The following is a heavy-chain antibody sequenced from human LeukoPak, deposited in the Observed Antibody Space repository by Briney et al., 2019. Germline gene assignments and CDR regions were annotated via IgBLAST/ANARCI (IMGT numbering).Heavy chain of an antibody. Sequence: SETLSLTCTVSGGSISSSSYYWGWTRQPPGKGLEWIGYIYYSGRTYYNPSLKSRVTISVDTSKNQFSLKLSSVTAADTAVYYCARRRGYCSGGSCYSHYYYYYMDVWGKGTTVTISS. CDR2: IYYSGRT. CDR1: GGSISSSSYY. V-gene: IGHV4-39*07. J-gene: IGHJ6*03. CDR3: ARRRGYCSGGSCYSHYYYYYMDV. D-gene: IGHD2-15*01.